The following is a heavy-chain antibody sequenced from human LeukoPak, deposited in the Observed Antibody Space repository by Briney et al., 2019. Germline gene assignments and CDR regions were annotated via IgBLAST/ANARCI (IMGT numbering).Heavy chain of an antibody. Sequence: GGSLRLSCAASGFTFDDYAMHWVRQAPGKGLEWVSGISWNSGSIGYADSVKGRFTISRDNAKNSLYLQMNRLRAEDTALYYCAKDFYDSSGYLDYWGQGTLVTVSS. V-gene: IGHV3-9*01. CDR2: ISWNSGSI. D-gene: IGHD3-22*01. CDR3: AKDFYDSSGYLDY. J-gene: IGHJ4*02. CDR1: GFTFDDYA.